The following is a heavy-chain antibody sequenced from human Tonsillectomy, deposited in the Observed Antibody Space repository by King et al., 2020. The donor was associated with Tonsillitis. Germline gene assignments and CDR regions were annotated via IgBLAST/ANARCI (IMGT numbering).Heavy chain of an antibody. D-gene: IGHD2/OR15-2a*01. V-gene: IGHV1-18*01. Sequence: VQLVQSGAEVKKPGASVKVSCKASGYTFTTYGITWVRKAPGQGLEWMGWISAYNGHTYYAQKLQGRVTMTTDTSTNTAYMELRSLRADDTAVFYCAWDAVYGLDYWGQGTLVTVSS. CDR2: ISAYNGHT. J-gene: IGHJ4*02. CDR3: AWDAVYGLDY. CDR1: GYTFTTYG.